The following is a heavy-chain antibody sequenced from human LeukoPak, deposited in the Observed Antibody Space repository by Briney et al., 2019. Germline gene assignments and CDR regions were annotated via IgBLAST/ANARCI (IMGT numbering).Heavy chain of an antibody. CDR1: GFTFSGYI. J-gene: IGHJ4*02. D-gene: IGHD6-13*01. Sequence: GGSLRLSCAASGFTFSGYIMHWVRQAPGKGLEWISYITTTSSTTYYIDSVEGRFTISRDNARNSLYLQMNSLRADDTAVYYCASGPTPGVAAAADYWGQGTLVTVSS. CDR2: ITTTSSTT. V-gene: IGHV3-48*01. CDR3: ASGPTPGVAAAADY.